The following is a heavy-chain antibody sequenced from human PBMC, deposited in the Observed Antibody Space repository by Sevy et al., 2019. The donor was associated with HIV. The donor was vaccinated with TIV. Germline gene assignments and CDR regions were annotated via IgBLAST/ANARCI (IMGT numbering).Heavy chain of an antibody. Sequence: SDTLSLTCTVSGDSISGYYWSWIRQPPGKGLEWIGHIYYSGNTNYNPSLKSRVTISVDTSKKQFSLNLRSVTAADTAVYYCARGDRIDAFDIWGQGTMVTVSS. CDR2: IYYSGNT. CDR1: GDSISGYY. CDR3: ARGDRIDAFDI. V-gene: IGHV4-59*01. J-gene: IGHJ3*02.